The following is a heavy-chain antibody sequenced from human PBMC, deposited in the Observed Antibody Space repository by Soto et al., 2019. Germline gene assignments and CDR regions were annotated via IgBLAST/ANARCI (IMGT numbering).Heavy chain of an antibody. J-gene: IGHJ4*02. CDR2: ISGSGGST. CDR3: AKGGQQLPWGY. Sequence: EVQLLESGGGLVQPGGSLRLSCAASGFTFSSYAMSWVRQAPGKGLEWVSAISGSGGSTYYADSVKGRFTISSDNAKNTLYLQMNRLRAEDTAVYYCAKGGQQLPWGYWGQVTLVTVSS. D-gene: IGHD6-13*01. CDR1: GFTFSSYA. V-gene: IGHV3-23*01.